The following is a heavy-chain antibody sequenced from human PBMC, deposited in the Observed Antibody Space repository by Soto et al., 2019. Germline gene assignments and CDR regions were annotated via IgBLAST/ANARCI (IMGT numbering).Heavy chain of an antibody. J-gene: IGHJ2*01. V-gene: IGHV4-34*01. CDR1: GGSFSAYF. Sequence: QVQLQQWGAGLLKPSETLSLTCAVYGGSFSAYFWSWIHQPPGKGLEWIGEINHSGSTNYNPSLKSRVTVSVDTSKNQFSLKLSSVTAADTAVYYCASRPYQLLYWYFDLWGRGTPVTVSS. CDR2: INHSGST. D-gene: IGHD2-2*01. CDR3: ASRPYQLLYWYFDL.